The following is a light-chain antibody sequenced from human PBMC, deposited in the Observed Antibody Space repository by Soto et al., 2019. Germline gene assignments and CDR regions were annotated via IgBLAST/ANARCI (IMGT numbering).Light chain of an antibody. V-gene: IGKV1-39*01. J-gene: IGKJ1*01. CDR1: QTIITY. Sequence: EIQMTQSPSSLSASVGDRVTITCRASQTIITYLNWYQQKPGKAPNLLIDAASSLQSGVPSRFSSSGSGTDFALTISSLQPDDFATYYCQQYNSYSRTFGQGTKVDIK. CDR3: QQYNSYSRT. CDR2: AAS.